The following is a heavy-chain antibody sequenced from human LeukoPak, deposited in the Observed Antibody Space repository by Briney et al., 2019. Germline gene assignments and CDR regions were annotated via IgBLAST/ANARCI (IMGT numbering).Heavy chain of an antibody. D-gene: IGHD2-15*01. V-gene: IGHV3-23*01. CDR3: AREGGPYFVVVVAATDHDYGDYPSWFDP. CDR1: GFTFSSDA. J-gene: IGHJ5*02. Sequence: GGSLRLSCAASGFTFSSDAISWVRQAPGKGLEWVSSIINIGRSTYYADSVKGRFTLSRDNSKNSLYLQMNSLRAEDTASYHCAREGGPYFVVVVAATDHDYGDYPSWFDPWGQGTLVTVSS. CDR2: IINIGRST.